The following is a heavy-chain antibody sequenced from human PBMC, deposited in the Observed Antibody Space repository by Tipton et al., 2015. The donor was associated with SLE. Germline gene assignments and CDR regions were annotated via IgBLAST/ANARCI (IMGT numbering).Heavy chain of an antibody. Sequence: TLSLTCTISGGSINGYYWSWVRQPPGKGLEWIGYIYYFGNTDYNPSLKSRVTISLHTSANQFSLKLSSVTAADTAVYFCARMFGDSRTNWFDPWGRGTLVTVSS. V-gene: IGHV4-59*08. CDR1: GGSINGYY. J-gene: IGHJ5*02. CDR2: IYYFGNT. D-gene: IGHD3-10*02. CDR3: ARMFGDSRTNWFDP.